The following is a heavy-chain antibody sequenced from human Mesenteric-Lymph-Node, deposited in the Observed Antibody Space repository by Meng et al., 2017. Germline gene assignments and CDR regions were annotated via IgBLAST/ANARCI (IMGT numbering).Heavy chain of an antibody. Sequence: ASVKVSCKASGYTFTDYHIHWVRQAPGQGLEWMGWISPSSGGTNYAQKLQGRVTVTRDTSISTAYLELTSLRSDDTAVYYCARDVAGDGLAYFDAWGQGTLVTVSS. D-gene: IGHD3/OR15-3a*01. V-gene: IGHV1-2*02. CDR1: GYTFTDYH. CDR2: ISPSSGGT. CDR3: ARDVAGDGLAYFDA. J-gene: IGHJ4*02.